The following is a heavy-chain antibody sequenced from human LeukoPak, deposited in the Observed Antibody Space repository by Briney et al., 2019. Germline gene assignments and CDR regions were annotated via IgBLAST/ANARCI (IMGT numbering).Heavy chain of an antibody. CDR1: GGSVSSGYLH. D-gene: IGHD3-10*02. J-gene: IGHJ4*02. Sequence: SETLSLTCTVSGGSVSSGYLHWSWIRQAPGKGLEWSGHDGHTNYNPSLRSRVTISIDTSSNQFSLRLNSVTAADTGVYYCATYYVGVGGRGHWGQGTLVTVSS. V-gene: IGHV4-61*01. CDR2: DGHT. CDR3: ATYYVGVGGRGH.